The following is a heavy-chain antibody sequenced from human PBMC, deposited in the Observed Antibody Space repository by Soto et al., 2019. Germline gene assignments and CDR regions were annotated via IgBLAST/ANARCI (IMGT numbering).Heavy chain of an antibody. CDR2: IKEDGSEK. CDR3: ARAPYSRSTQEWYYNYGMDV. J-gene: IGHJ6*02. Sequence: EAQLVESGGGLVQPGGSLRLSCAASGFTFSSHGMSWIRQAPGKGLEWVANIKEDGSEKYYVDSVKGRFTISRDNAKNSLYLQMNSLRAEDTAVYYCARAPYSRSTQEWYYNYGMDVWGQGNTVTCSS. CDR1: GFTFSSHG. V-gene: IGHV3-7*03. D-gene: IGHD6-13*01.